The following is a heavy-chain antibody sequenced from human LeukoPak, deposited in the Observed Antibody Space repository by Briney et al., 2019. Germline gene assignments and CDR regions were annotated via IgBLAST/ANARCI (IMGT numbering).Heavy chain of an antibody. CDR2: IIPIFGTA. CDR3: AMYYYDSSGYYYYFDY. Sequence: ASVKVSCKASGGTFSSYAISWVRQAPGQGLEWMGGIIPIFGTANYAQKFQGRVTITTDESTSTAYMELSSLRSEDTAVYYCAMYYYDSSGYYYYFDYWGQGTLVTVPS. CDR1: GGTFSSYA. D-gene: IGHD3-22*01. J-gene: IGHJ4*02. V-gene: IGHV1-69*05.